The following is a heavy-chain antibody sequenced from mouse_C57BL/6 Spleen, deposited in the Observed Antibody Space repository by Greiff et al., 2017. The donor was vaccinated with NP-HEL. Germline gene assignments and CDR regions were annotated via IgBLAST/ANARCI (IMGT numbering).Heavy chain of an antibody. CDR2: ILPSIGRT. Sequence: VQLQQSGSELRSPGSSVKLSCKDFDSEVFPIAYMSWVRQKPGHGFEWIGGILPSIGRTIYGEKFEDKATLDADTLSNTAYLELNSLTSEDSAIYYCARGAYYSNPSWYFDVWGTGTTVTVSS. CDR1: DSEVFPIAY. D-gene: IGHD2-5*01. J-gene: IGHJ1*03. CDR3: ARGAYYSNPSWYFDV. V-gene: IGHV15-2*01.